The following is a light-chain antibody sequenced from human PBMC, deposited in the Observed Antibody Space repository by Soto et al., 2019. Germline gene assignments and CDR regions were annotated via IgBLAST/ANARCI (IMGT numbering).Light chain of an antibody. J-gene: IGKJ1*01. V-gene: IGKV3-15*01. CDR1: QSISVN. CDR3: QQYNDWPQT. Sequence: EIVMTQSPATLSVSPGERVTLSCRASQSISVNLAWYQQKPGQAPRLLIYNTVTRATGIPARFSGSSSATAFFLTIGGLHSDDSAVYFWQQYNDWPQTFGQGTKVEIK. CDR2: NTV.